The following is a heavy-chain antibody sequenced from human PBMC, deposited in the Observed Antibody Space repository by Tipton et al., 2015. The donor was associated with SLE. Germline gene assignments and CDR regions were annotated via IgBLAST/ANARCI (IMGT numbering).Heavy chain of an antibody. D-gene: IGHD6-25*01. CDR3: AIPGSSAPGPYFQH. J-gene: IGHJ1*01. Sequence: TLSLTCAVYGGSFSGYYWSWIRQPPGKGLEWIGEINHSGSTNYNPSLKSLVTISVDTSKNQFSLKLSSVTAADTAVYYCAIPGSSAPGPYFQHWGQGTLVTVSS. V-gene: IGHV4-34*01. CDR1: GGSFSGYY. CDR2: INHSGST.